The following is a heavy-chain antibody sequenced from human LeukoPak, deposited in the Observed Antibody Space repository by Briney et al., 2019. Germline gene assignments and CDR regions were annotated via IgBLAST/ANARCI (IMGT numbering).Heavy chain of an antibody. J-gene: IGHJ3*02. Sequence: GGSLRLSCAASGFTISDYWMSWVRQAPGKGLEWVSSISVSSGYIYYADSVKGRFTISRDNAKNSLYLQMNSLRAEDTAVYYCARDRVQLWYRAFDIWGQGTMVTVSS. CDR2: ISVSSGYI. CDR3: ARDRVQLWYRAFDI. CDR1: GFTISDYW. D-gene: IGHD5-18*01. V-gene: IGHV3-21*01.